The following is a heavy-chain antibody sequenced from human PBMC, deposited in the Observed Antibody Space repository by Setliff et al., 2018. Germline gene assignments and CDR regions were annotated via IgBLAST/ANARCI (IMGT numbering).Heavy chain of an antibody. D-gene: IGHD2-8*01. CDR3: SRLVRYCTSTRCQGASGAEF. V-gene: IGHV1-18*01. J-gene: IGHJ4*02. CDR2: ISAYTGNT. Sequence: ASVKVSCKASGYTFSDYGITWVRQAPGQGLEWMGWISAYTGNTKYAQKLQGRVTMTTDTSTSTAYLELRSLTSDDTAVYYCSRLVRYCTSTRCQGASGAEFWGQGTLVTVSS. CDR1: GYTFSDYG.